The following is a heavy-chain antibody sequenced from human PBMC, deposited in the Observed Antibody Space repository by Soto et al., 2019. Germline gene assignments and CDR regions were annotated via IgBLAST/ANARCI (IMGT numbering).Heavy chain of an antibody. CDR3: ARGLRIYYDRSGLYY. CDR2: ISYTGSTI. Sequence: EVQLVESGGGLVQPGGSLRLSCAASGFTFSNYEMNWVRQTPGKGLEWVSYISYTGSTIYYADSVRGRFTISRDNSKNSLYLQMNSLRAEDTAVYYCARGLRIYYDRSGLYYWGQGTLVTVSS. D-gene: IGHD3-22*01. V-gene: IGHV3-48*03. J-gene: IGHJ4*02. CDR1: GFTFSNYE.